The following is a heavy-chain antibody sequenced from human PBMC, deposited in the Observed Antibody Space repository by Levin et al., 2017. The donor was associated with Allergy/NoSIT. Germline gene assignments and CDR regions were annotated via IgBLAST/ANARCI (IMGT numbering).Heavy chain of an antibody. V-gene: IGHV1-2*02. Sequence: ASVKVSCKASGYTFTGYYMHWVRQAPGQGLEWMGWINPNSGGTNYAQKFQGRVTMTRDTSISTAYMELSRLRSDDTAVYYCARGRSITMVRGVIPWFDPWGQGTLVTVSS. D-gene: IGHD3-10*01. CDR1: GYTFTGYY. CDR2: INPNSGGT. CDR3: ARGRSITMVRGVIPWFDP. J-gene: IGHJ5*02.